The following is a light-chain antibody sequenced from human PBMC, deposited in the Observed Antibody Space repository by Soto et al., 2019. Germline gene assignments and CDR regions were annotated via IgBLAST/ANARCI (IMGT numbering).Light chain of an antibody. Sequence: EIVMTQSPATLSVSPGERGTLSCRASQNIRRNLAWYQQKPGQAPRLLIYHASTRATGIPARFTGGGSGTEFTLTISSLQSEDFALYYCQQYENWPPVTFGGGTKVDI. CDR2: HAS. CDR3: QQYENWPPVT. V-gene: IGKV3-15*01. CDR1: QNIRRN. J-gene: IGKJ4*01.